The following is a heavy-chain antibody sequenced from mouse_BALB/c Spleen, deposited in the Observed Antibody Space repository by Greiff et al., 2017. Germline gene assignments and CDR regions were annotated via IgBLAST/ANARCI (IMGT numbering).Heavy chain of an antibody. D-gene: IGHD1-1*01. CDR2: ILPGSGST. V-gene: IGHV1-9*01. CDR3: AKGGYLLLFAY. Sequence: QVQLQQSGAELMKPGASVKISCKATGYTFSSYWIEWVKQRPGHGLEWIGEILPGSGSTNYNEKFKGKATFTADTSSNTAYMQLSSLTSEDSAVYYCAKGGYLLLFAYWGQGTLVTVSA. CDR1: GYTFSSYW. J-gene: IGHJ3*01.